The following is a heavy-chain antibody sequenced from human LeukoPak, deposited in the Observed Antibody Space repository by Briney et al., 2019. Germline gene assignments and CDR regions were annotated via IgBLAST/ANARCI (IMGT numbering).Heavy chain of an antibody. CDR1: GFTFSGYA. CDR2: ISYDGSNK. J-gene: IGHJ4*02. V-gene: IGHV3-30-3*01. CDR3: ARDLDDYGENFDY. Sequence: GGSLRLSCAASGFTFSGYAMHWVRQAPGKGLEWVAVISYDGSNKYYADSVKGRFTISRDNSKNTLYLQMNSLRAEDTAVYYCARDLDDYGENFDYWGQGTLVTVSS. D-gene: IGHD4-17*01.